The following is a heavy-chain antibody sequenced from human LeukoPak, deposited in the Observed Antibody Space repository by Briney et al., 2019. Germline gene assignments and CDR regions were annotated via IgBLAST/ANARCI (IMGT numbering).Heavy chain of an antibody. CDR2: ISSSSSFT. J-gene: IGHJ6*03. D-gene: IGHD1-7*01. CDR1: GFTFSSHS. V-gene: IGHV3-21*01. CDR3: ARDASAGTFYYYYMDV. Sequence: PGGSLRLSCAASGFTFSSHSMNWVRQAPGKGLELVSSISSSSSFTYYADSVKGRFTISRDNAKNSLYLQMNSLRAEDTALYYCARDASAGTFYYYYMDVWGKGTTVTVSS.